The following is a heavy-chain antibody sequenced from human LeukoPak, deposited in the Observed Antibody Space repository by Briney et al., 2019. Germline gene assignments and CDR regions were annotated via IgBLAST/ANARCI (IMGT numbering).Heavy chain of an antibody. CDR3: ARLGIAAAGEVDY. V-gene: IGHV3-48*03. J-gene: IGHJ4*02. Sequence: GGSLRLSCAASGFTFSSYEMNWVRQAPGKGLEWVSYISSSGSTIYYAGSVKGRFTISRDNAKNSLYLQMNSLRAEDTAVYYCARLGIAAAGEVDYWGQGTLVTVSS. CDR1: GFTFSSYE. CDR2: ISSSGSTI. D-gene: IGHD6-13*01.